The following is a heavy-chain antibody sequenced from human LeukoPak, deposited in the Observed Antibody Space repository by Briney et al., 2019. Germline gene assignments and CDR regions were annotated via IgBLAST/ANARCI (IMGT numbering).Heavy chain of an antibody. CDR3: ARHGVVVAATFWFDP. CDR1: GGSFSGYY. CDR2: INHSGST. D-gene: IGHD2-15*01. Sequence: SETLSLTCAVYGGSFSGYYWSWIRQPPGKGLEWIGEINHSGSTYYNPSLKSRVTISVDTSKNQFSLKLSSVTAADTAVYYCARHGVVVAATFWFDPWGQGTLVTVSS. V-gene: IGHV4-34*01. J-gene: IGHJ5*02.